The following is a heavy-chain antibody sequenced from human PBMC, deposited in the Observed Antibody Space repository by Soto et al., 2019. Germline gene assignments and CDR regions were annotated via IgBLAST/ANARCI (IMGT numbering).Heavy chain of an antibody. Sequence: GSLRLSCAASGFTFSSYGMHWVRQAPGKGLERVAVISYDGSNKYYADSVKGRFTISRDNSKNTLYLQMNSLRAEDTAVYYCAKDWGATYGMDVWGQGTTATVSS. CDR3: AKDWGATYGMDV. D-gene: IGHD1-26*01. V-gene: IGHV3-30*18. CDR1: GFTFSSYG. J-gene: IGHJ6*02. CDR2: ISYDGSNK.